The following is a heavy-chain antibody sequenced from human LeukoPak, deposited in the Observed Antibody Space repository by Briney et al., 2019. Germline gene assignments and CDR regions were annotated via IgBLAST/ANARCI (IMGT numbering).Heavy chain of an antibody. J-gene: IGHJ6*02. Sequence: GGSLRLSCAASGFTFSDHYKDWVRQAPGKGLEWVGRTRNKANSYTTEYAASVKGRFTISRDDSKNSLYLQMNSLKTEDTAVYYCARLVVVPAAKRGYYYYYGMDVWGQGATVTVSS. CDR3: ARLVVVPAAKRGYYYYYGMDV. V-gene: IGHV3-72*01. D-gene: IGHD2-2*01. CDR2: TRNKANSYTT. CDR1: GFTFSDHY.